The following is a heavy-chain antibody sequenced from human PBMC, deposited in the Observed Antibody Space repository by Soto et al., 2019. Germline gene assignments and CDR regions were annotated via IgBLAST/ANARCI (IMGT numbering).Heavy chain of an antibody. CDR1: GFTFSSYS. V-gene: IGHV3-48*01. CDR3: ARDSGDYVPRNDY. Sequence: EVQLVESGGGLIQPGGSLRLSCAASGFTFSSYSMNWVRQAPGKGLEWISYISSSDINIYYADSVKGRFTISRDIAKNSLYLQMNSRRAEDTAVYYCARDSGDYVPRNDYWGQGTLVTVSS. D-gene: IGHD4-17*01. J-gene: IGHJ4*02. CDR2: ISSSDINI.